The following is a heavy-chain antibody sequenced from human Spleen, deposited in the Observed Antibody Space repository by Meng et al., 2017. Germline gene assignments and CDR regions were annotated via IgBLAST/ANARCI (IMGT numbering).Heavy chain of an antibody. J-gene: IGHJ4*02. CDR3: ARGTSGYSSSWYVY. Sequence: GSLRLSCAVYGGSFSGYYWSWIRQPPGKGLEWIGEINHSGSTNYHPSLKSRVTISVDTSKNQFSLKVSSVTVADTAVYYCARGTSGYSSSWYVYWGQGTPVTVSS. V-gene: IGHV4-34*01. CDR2: INHSGST. D-gene: IGHD6-13*01. CDR1: GGSFSGYY.